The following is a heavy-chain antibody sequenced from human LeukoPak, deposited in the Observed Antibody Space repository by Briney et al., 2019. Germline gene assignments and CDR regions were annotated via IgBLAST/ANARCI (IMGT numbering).Heavy chain of an antibody. V-gene: IGHV3-7*01. CDR1: GFTFSSYW. D-gene: IGHD3-3*01. Sequence: GGSLRLSCAASGFTFSSYWMSWVRQAPGKGLEWVANIKQDGSEKYYVDSVKGRFTISRDNAKNSLYLQMNSLRAEDTAVYYCAREAYDFWSGYSGRDYMDVWGKGTTVTVSS. CDR2: IKQDGSEK. CDR3: AREAYDFWSGYSGRDYMDV. J-gene: IGHJ6*03.